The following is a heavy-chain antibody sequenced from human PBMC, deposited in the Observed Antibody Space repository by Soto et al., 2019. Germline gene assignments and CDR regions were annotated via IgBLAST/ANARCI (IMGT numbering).Heavy chain of an antibody. CDR2: ISHDGSNQ. Sequence: QVQLVESGGGVVQPGRSLRLSCAPSGFSFSDFGMHWVRQAPGKGLEWVAAISHDGSNQYYGDSMKGRFSISRDHSNNRLYLQMNNLKVEDSAIYYCAKETRSRAVTATRVNGMDVWGQGTTVTVSS. J-gene: IGHJ6*02. CDR3: AKETRSRAVTATRVNGMDV. V-gene: IGHV3-30*18. D-gene: IGHD2-21*02. CDR1: GFSFSDFG.